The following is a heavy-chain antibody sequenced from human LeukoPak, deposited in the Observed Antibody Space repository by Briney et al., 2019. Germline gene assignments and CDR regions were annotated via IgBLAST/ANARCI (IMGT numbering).Heavy chain of an antibody. CDR1: GYAFTSYD. V-gene: IGHV1-8*01. D-gene: IGHD3-3*01. CDR2: MNPNSGNT. J-gene: IGHJ6*03. Sequence: ASVKVSCKASGYAFTSYDINWVRQATGQGLEWMGWMNPNSGNTGYAQKFQGRVTITADKSTSTAYMELSSLRSEDTAVYYCASTASYYDFRRHCYYYMDVWGKGTTVTVSS. CDR3: ASTASYYDFRRHCYYYMDV.